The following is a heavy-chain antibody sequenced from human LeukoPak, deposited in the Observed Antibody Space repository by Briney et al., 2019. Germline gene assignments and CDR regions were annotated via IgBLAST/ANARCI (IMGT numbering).Heavy chain of an antibody. CDR3: ARVQSGSYGFEGAFDI. CDR1: GYTFTGYY. D-gene: IGHD1-26*01. CDR2: INPNSGGT. J-gene: IGHJ3*02. V-gene: IGHV1-2*02. Sequence: GASVKVSCKASGYTFTGYYMHWVRQAPGQGLEWMGWINPNSGGTNYAQKFQGRVTMTRDTSISTAYMELSRLRSDDTAVYYCARVQSGSYGFEGAFDIWGQGTMVTVSS.